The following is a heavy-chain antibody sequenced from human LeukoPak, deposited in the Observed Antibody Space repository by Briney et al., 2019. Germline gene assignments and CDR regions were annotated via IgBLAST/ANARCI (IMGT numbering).Heavy chain of an antibody. D-gene: IGHD6-13*01. CDR2: MSPNSGIA. J-gene: IGHJ4*02. CDR1: GCTFTSLD. V-gene: IGHV1-8*01. Sequence: ASVKVSCKASGCTFTSLDLNWVRQATGQGPEWMGWMSPNSGIAGYAQKFQGRVTMTRDISISTAYMELSSLTSEDTAVYYCARGVAAGVDFWGQGTPVTVSS. CDR3: ARGVAAGVDF.